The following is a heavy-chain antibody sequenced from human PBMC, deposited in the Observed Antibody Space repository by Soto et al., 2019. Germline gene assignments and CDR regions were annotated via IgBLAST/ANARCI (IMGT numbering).Heavy chain of an antibody. CDR2: IYPGDSDT. Sequence: GESLKISCKGSGYRFTRYWIGWVRQMPGKGLEWMGIIYPGDSDTRYSPSFQGQVTISADKSISTAYLQWSSLKASDTAMYYCARRTTVVTPTDYYGMDVWGQGTTVTVSS. CDR3: ARRTTVVTPTDYYGMDV. V-gene: IGHV5-51*01. D-gene: IGHD4-17*01. J-gene: IGHJ6*02. CDR1: GYRFTRYW.